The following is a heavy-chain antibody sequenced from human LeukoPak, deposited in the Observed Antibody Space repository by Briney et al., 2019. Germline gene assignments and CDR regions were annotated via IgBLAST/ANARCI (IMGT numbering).Heavy chain of an antibody. CDR1: GGSISGSNW. CDR3: ARAIGDFWSGLFDY. V-gene: IGHV4-4*02. Sequence: SETLSLTCAVSGGSISGSNWWSWVRQPPGKGLEWIGEIYHSGSTNYNPSLKSRVTISVDKSKNQFSLKLSSVTAADTAVYYCARAIGDFWSGLFDYWGQGTLVTVSS. CDR2: IYHSGST. D-gene: IGHD3-3*01. J-gene: IGHJ4*02.